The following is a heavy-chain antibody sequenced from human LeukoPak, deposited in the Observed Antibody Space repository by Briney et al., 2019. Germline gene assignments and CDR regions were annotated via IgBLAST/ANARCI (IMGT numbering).Heavy chain of an antibody. V-gene: IGHV1-69*13. J-gene: IGHJ4*02. Sequence: SVKVSCKASGGTFISYAISWVRQAPGQGLEWMGGIIPIFGTANYAQKFQGRVTITADESTSTAYMELSSLRSEDTAVYYCARGWLAETTVVTPYNYWGQGTLVTVSS. CDR3: ARGWLAETTVVTPYNY. CDR2: IIPIFGTA. CDR1: GGTFISYA. D-gene: IGHD4-23*01.